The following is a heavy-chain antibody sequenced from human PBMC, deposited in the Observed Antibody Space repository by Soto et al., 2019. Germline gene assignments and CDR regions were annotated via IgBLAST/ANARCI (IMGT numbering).Heavy chain of an antibody. Sequence: GQLVESGGGEVQPGRSLRLSCAASGFKFTDFALHWVRQVPGKGLEWVAIIAYDGSEKHYADSVKGRFAISRDNPKNTLYLEMNSLRPEDTAVYFCARRAWHSYYAIDVWGQGTTVTVFS. J-gene: IGHJ6*02. CDR2: IAYDGSEK. V-gene: IGHV3-30*09. D-gene: IGHD1-26*01. CDR1: GFKFTDFA. CDR3: ARRAWHSYYAIDV.